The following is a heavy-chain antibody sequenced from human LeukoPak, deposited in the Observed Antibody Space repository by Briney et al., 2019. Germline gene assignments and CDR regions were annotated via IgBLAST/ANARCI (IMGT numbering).Heavy chain of an antibody. D-gene: IGHD6-13*01. V-gene: IGHV3-7*04. Sequence: GGSLRLSCAGSGFTFSRHWMGWVRQTPGRGLEWVANIKQDGSEKYYVYSVRGRFTISRDNAKNSLYLQMNSLRPEDTAVYYCAREGSIWYERPGDWGQGTLVTVSS. CDR2: IKQDGSEK. CDR3: AREGSIWYERPGD. CDR1: GFTFSRHW. J-gene: IGHJ4*02.